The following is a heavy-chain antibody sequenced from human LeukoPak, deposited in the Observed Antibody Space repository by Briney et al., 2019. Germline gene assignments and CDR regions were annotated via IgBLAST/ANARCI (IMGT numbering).Heavy chain of an antibody. V-gene: IGHV1-2*06. D-gene: IGHD2-15*01. J-gene: IGHJ4*02. CDR2: INLNSGGT. CDR3: ARSDGSGTS. CDR1: GYTFTGYY. Sequence: ASVKVSCKASGYTFTGYYMHWVPQAPGQGLEWIGRINLNSGGTNYAQKFQGRVTMTRDTSISTAYMELSRLRSDDTAVYYCARSDGSGTSWGQGTLVTVSS.